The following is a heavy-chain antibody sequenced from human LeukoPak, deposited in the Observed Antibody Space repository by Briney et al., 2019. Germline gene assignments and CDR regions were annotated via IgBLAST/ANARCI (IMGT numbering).Heavy chain of an antibody. D-gene: IGHD4-17*01. CDR2: ISGSGVST. J-gene: IGHJ4*02. CDR1: GISLSNCA. CDR3: ATYLRSGPIDS. Sequence: GGSLRLSCAVSGISLSNCAINWVRQAPGKGLEWVSAISGSGVSTDYADSVKGRFTISRDTAKNTVYLQMNSLRGEDTAVYYCATYLRSGPIDSWGQGTLVTVSS. V-gene: IGHV3-23*01.